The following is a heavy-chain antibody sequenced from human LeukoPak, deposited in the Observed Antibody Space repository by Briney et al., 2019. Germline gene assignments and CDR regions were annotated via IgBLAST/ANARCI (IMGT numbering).Heavy chain of an antibody. Sequence: GGSLRLSCAASGFTFSTYWMHWVRQAPGKGLVWVSRINSDGSRASYADSVKGRFTIPRDNAKNTLYLQMNSLRAEDTAVYYCARLDSSEDYWGQGTLVTVSS. V-gene: IGHV3-74*01. J-gene: IGHJ4*02. D-gene: IGHD3-22*01. CDR2: INSDGSRA. CDR3: ARLDSSEDY. CDR1: GFTFSTYW.